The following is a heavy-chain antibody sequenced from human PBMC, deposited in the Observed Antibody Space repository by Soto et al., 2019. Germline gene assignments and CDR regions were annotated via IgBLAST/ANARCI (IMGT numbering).Heavy chain of an antibody. CDR3: ARDSYGMDV. Sequence: PGGSLRLSCVASGFTFSSFAMHWVRQAPGKGLEWVTVIWYDGSKKYYADSVKGRLTISRDNSENTLYLQMNSLSAEDTAVYYCARDSYGMDVWGQGTTVTVSS. CDR1: GFTFSSFA. J-gene: IGHJ6*02. CDR2: IWYDGSKK. V-gene: IGHV3-33*01.